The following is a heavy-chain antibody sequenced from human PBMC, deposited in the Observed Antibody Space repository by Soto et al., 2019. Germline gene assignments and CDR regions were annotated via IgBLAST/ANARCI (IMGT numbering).Heavy chain of an antibody. D-gene: IGHD4-17*01. CDR3: ARHFIEVGYGDYVLAFDI. V-gene: IGHV4-59*08. CDR1: GGSISSYY. Sequence: QVQLQESGPGLVKPSETLSLTCTVSGGSISSYYWSWIRQPPGKGLEWIGYIYYSGSTNYNPSLKSRVTISVDTSKNQFSLKLSSVTAADTAVYYCARHFIEVGYGDYVLAFDIWGQGTMVTVSS. CDR2: IYYSGST. J-gene: IGHJ3*02.